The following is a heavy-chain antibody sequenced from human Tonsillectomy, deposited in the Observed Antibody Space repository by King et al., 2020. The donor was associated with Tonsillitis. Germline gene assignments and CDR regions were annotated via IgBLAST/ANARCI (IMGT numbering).Heavy chain of an antibody. D-gene: IGHD2-21*01. J-gene: IGHJ4*02. CDR3: ARQANSFHDY. CDR1: GFTFSSYN. Sequence: ELQLVQSGGGLVKPGGSLRLSCAASGFTFSSYNMNWVRQAPGKGLEWVSSISSSSSYIFYADSLKGRFTISRDNAKNSLYLQMNSLRAEDTAVYYCARQANSFHDYWGQGTLVTVSS. CDR2: ISSSSSYI. V-gene: IGHV3-21*01.